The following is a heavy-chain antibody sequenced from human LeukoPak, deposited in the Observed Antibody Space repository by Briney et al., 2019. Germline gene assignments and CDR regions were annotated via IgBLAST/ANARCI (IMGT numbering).Heavy chain of an antibody. Sequence: ASVKVSCKASGYTFTGYYMHWVRQAPGQGLEWMGIVNPSGGSTSYAQKFQGRVTMTRDTSTSTVYMELSSLRSEDTAVYYCARDRCSSTSCYGDDAFDIWGQGTMVTVSS. CDR3: ARDRCSSTSCYGDDAFDI. CDR1: GYTFTGYY. J-gene: IGHJ3*02. D-gene: IGHD2-2*01. CDR2: VNPSGGST. V-gene: IGHV1-46*01.